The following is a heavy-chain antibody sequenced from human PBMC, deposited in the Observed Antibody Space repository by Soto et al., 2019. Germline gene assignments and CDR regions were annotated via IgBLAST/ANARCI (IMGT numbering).Heavy chain of an antibody. J-gene: IGHJ4*02. D-gene: IGHD2-2*01. CDR2: MHTSGST. CDR1: GASIGVYT. Sequence: QLQLQGSGPGLVNPSEPLSLTCIVSGASIGVYTWSWIGQPPGRGLEWIGRMHTSGSTNYNPSLKSRVTISVDMSKNQISLKLTSVTAADTALYYCVRASMPKAHFDSWGQGTLVTVSS. V-gene: IGHV4-4*07. CDR3: VRASMPKAHFDS.